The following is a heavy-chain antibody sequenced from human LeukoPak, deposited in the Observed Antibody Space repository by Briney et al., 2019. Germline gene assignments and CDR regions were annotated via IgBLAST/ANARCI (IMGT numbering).Heavy chain of an antibody. CDR3: ARAHDFWSGYGGNYMDV. CDR2: ITSFGSDT. D-gene: IGHD3-3*01. CDR1: GFSFRTHS. Sequence: GGSLRLSCAASGFSFRTHSMKWVRQAPGKGLEWVSSITSFGSDTYYADSVKGRFTISRDDGKNSLYLQMNSLGAEDSAVYYCARAHDFWSGYGGNYMDVWGKGTTVTVSS. J-gene: IGHJ6*03. V-gene: IGHV3-21*01.